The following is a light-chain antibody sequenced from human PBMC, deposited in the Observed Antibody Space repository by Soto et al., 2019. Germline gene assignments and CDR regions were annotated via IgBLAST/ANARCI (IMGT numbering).Light chain of an antibody. J-gene: IGKJ1*01. Sequence: DIHMTQSPSSLSASVGDRVTITCRSSQSISSFLNWYQQIPGKAPNLLIYAASTLRYGVPSRFRGSESGTEFTLTISSLQPEDFATYFCQQSYTTPWTFGQGTKVDIK. V-gene: IGKV1-39*01. CDR2: AAS. CDR3: QQSYTTPWT. CDR1: QSISSF.